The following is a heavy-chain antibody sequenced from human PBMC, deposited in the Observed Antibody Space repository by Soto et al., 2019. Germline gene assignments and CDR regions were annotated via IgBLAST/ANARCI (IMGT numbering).Heavy chain of an antibody. D-gene: IGHD4-17*01. V-gene: IGHV3-33*01. J-gene: IGHJ5*02. CDR3: AREREGSTVDL. CDR2: IWYDGSNK. Sequence: QPGGSLRLSCAASGFTFSSYGMHWVRQAPGKGLEWVAVIWYDGSNKYYADSVKGRFTISRDNSKNTLYLQMNSLRAEDTAVYYWAREREGSTVDLWGQGTLVTVSS. CDR1: GFTFSSYG.